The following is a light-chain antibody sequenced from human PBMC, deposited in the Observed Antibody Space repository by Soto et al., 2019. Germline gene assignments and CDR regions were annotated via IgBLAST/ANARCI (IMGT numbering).Light chain of an antibody. Sequence: QLELTQSPSASASLGASVKLTCTLSSGHSSYAIAWHQQQPEKGPRYLMNLNSDGSHSKGDGIPDRFSGSSSGAERYLTISSLQSEDEADYYCQTWGTGIRVFGGGTKVTVL. CDR2: LNSDGSH. J-gene: IGLJ2*01. CDR3: QTWGTGIRV. V-gene: IGLV4-69*01. CDR1: SGHSSYA.